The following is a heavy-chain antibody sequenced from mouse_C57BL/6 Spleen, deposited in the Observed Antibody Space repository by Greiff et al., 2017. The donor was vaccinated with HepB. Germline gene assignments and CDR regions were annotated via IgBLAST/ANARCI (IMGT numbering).Heavy chain of an antibody. CDR1: GYTFTSYW. V-gene: IGHV1-50*01. CDR2: IDPSDSYT. CDR3: ASYSNYPRYYAMDY. D-gene: IGHD2-5*01. Sequence: QVQLQQPGAELVKPGASVKLSCKASGYTFTSYWMQWVKQRPGQGLEWIGEIDPSDSYTNYNQKFKGKATLTVDTSSSTAYMQLSSLTSEGSAVYYCASYSNYPRYYAMDYWGQGTSVTVSS. J-gene: IGHJ4*01.